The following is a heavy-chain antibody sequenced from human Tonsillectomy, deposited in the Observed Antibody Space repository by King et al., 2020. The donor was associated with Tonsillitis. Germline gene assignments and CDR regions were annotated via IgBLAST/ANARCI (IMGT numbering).Heavy chain of an antibody. J-gene: IGHJ5*02. CDR3: SRHPVYYDSSGPQNWFDP. V-gene: IGHV5-51*01. CDR2: IYLVESDT. CDR1: GYSFTSFW. Sequence: VQLVECGAEVKKPGEALKCSCMGSGYSFTSFWIGWVLQMPGKGFEWMGIIYLVESDTRSSPSVQGQVNISAVNSISTAYLQWSSLKASDTAMYYCSRHPVYYDSSGPQNWFDPWGQGTLVTVSS. D-gene: IGHD3-22*01.